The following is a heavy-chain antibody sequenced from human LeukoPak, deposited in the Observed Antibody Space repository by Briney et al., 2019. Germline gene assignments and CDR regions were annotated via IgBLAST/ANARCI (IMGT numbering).Heavy chain of an antibody. CDR3: AKLNWNDVGDAFDI. D-gene: IGHD1-1*01. V-gene: IGHV3-30*18. J-gene: IGHJ3*02. CDR2: ISYDGSNK. CDR1: GFTFSSYG. Sequence: GGSLRLSCAASGFTFSSYGMHWVRQAPGKGLEWVAVISYDGSNKYYADSVKGRFTISRDNSKNTLYLQMNSLRAEDTAVYYCAKLNWNDVGDAFDIWGQGTMVTVSS.